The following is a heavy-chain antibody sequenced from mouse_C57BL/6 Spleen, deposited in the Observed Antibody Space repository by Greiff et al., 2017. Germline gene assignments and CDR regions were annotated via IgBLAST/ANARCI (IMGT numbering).Heavy chain of an antibody. Sequence: DVQLVESGGGLVQPGGSLKLSCAASGFTFSDYYMYWVRQTPEKRLEWVAYISNGGGSTYYPDTVKGRFTISRDNAKNTLYLQMSRLKSEDTAMYYCARPITTVRGAMDDWGQGTSVTVSS. J-gene: IGHJ4*01. CDR2: ISNGGGST. CDR1: GFTFSDYY. V-gene: IGHV5-12*01. D-gene: IGHD1-1*01. CDR3: ARPITTVRGAMDD.